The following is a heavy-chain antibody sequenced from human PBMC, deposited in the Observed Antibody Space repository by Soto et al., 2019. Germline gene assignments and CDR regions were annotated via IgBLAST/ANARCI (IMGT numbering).Heavy chain of an antibody. CDR3: TTNDY. CDR1: GFNFSDAW. J-gene: IGHJ4*02. Sequence: GGSLRLSCVASGFNFSDAWMTWVRQAPGKGLEWVGRIKDRDYGGTADYAASVKGRFTMSRDDSTNMLFLQMNSLKSEDTAVYYCTTNDYWGQGTQVTVS. V-gene: IGHV3-15*01. CDR2: IKDRDYGGTA.